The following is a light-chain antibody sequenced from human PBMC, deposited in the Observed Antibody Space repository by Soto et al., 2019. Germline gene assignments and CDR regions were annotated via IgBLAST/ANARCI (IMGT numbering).Light chain of an antibody. CDR2: EGS. J-gene: IGLJ1*01. CDR1: SSDVGSYSH. Sequence: QSSLTQPASVSGSPGQSNTIACTGTSSDVGSYSHVSWYQQHPGKAPRLIIYEGSKRPSGVSHRFSASRSDNTASLTISGLQAEDEAAYYCCSYALSSTYVFGTGTKVTVL. CDR3: CSYALSSTYV. V-gene: IGLV2-23*01.